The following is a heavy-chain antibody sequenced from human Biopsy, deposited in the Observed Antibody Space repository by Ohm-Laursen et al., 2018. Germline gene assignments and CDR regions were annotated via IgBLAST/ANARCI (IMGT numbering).Heavy chain of an antibody. CDR1: GFTFSNAW. CDR2: IRSKPDGGIA. J-gene: IGHJ5*02. V-gene: IGHV3-15*01. D-gene: IGHD2-2*02. Sequence: SLRLSCAASGFTFSNAWMSWVRQAPGKGLEWVGRIRSKPDGGIAEYTAPVKGRFTISRDDSENTLFLQMTSLKTEDTAVYYCTTDLAGYCSSTSCYKAIEFDPRGQGTLVTVSS. CDR3: TTDLAGYCSSTSCYKAIEFDP.